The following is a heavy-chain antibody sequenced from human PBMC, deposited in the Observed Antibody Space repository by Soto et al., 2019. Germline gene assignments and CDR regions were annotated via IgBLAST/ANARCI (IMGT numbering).Heavy chain of an antibody. J-gene: IGHJ5*02. CDR3: AKDAYGDYTGGNWFDP. V-gene: IGHV3-9*01. CDR1: GFTFGDYA. CDR2: ISWNSGSV. Sequence: EGQLVESGGGLVQPGRSLRLSCAASGFTFGDYAMHWVRQVPGKGLDWVSSISWNSGSVAYADSVKGRFTISRDNAKNSLYLQMNSLRAEDTAFYHCAKDAYGDYTGGNWFDPWGQGTLVTVSS. D-gene: IGHD4-17*01.